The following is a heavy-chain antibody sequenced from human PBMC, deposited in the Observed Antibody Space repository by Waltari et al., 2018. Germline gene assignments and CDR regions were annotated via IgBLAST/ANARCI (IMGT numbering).Heavy chain of an antibody. CDR3: ARVDWLLQYYFDY. CDR1: GGSFSGYS. CDR2: INHSGST. Sequence: QVQLQQWGAGLLKPSETLSLTCAVYGGSFSGYSWSWLLQPPGKGLEWIGEINHSGSTNYNPSLKRRVTISVDTSKNQFSLKLSSVTAADTAVYYCARVDWLLQYYFDYWGQGTLVTVSS. J-gene: IGHJ4*02. D-gene: IGHD3-9*01. V-gene: IGHV4-34*01.